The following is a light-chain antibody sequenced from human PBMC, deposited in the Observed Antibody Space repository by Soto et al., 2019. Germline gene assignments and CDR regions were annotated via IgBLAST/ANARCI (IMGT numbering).Light chain of an antibody. CDR3: AAWDGSLNVVL. Sequence: QSALTQPPSASGTPGQRVTISCSGSSSNIGTNTVNWYQQFPRSAPKHLMYSSNQRPSGVPDRFSGSKSGTSASLAISGLQSEDEADYYCAAWDGSLNVVLFGGGTKLTVL. V-gene: IGLV1-44*01. J-gene: IGLJ3*02. CDR1: SSNIGTNT. CDR2: SSN.